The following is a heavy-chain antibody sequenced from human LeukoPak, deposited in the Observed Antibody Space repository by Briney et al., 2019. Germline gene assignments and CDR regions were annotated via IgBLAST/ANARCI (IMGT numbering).Heavy chain of an antibody. D-gene: IGHD2-2*01. CDR3: ARYCSSTSCHRGSFDY. CDR2: ISSSGSTI. Sequence: KPGGSLRLSCAASGFTFSDYYMSWIRQAPGKGLEWVSYISSSGSTIYYADSVKGRFTISRDNAKNSLCLQMNSLRAEDTAVYYCARYCSSTSCHRGSFDYWGQGTLVTVSS. CDR1: GFTFSDYY. J-gene: IGHJ4*02. V-gene: IGHV3-11*04.